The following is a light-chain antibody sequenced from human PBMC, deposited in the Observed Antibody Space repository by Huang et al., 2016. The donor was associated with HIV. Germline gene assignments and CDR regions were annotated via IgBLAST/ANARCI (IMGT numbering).Light chain of an antibody. CDR3: QQYGSSPMYT. CDR1: QSVSSYY. Sequence: EIVLTQSPGTLSLSPGERATLSCRASQSVSSYYLAWYQQKPGQAPRLLISGASNRATGIPDRFSGSGSGTDFTLTISRLEPEDFAVYYCQQYGSSPMYTFGQGTRLEIK. V-gene: IGKV3-20*01. CDR2: GAS. J-gene: IGKJ2*01.